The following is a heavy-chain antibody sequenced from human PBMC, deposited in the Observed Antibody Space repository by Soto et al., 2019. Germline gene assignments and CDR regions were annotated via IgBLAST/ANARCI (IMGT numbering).Heavy chain of an antibody. CDR2: IYYSGNT. CDR3: ARGQVVAAQH. D-gene: IGHD2-15*01. V-gene: IGHV4-30-4*08. CDR1: GGSISSNDFY. J-gene: IGHJ4*02. Sequence: PSETLSLTCIFSGGSISSNDFYWSWIRQHPGKGLEWIGYIYYSGNTYYNPSLKSRVTISVDRSKNQFSLKLSSVTAADTAVYYCARGQVVAAQHWGQGTLVTVSS.